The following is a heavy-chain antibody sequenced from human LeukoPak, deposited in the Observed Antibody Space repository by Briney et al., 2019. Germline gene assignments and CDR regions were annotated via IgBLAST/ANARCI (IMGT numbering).Heavy chain of an antibody. V-gene: IGHV4-34*01. D-gene: IGHD3-22*01. J-gene: IGHJ4*02. CDR1: GGSFSGYY. CDR3: ARGLNYYDSSGLGY. CDR2: INHSGST. Sequence: PSETLSLTCAVYGGSFSGYYWSWIRQPPGKGLEWIGEINHSGSTNYNPSLKSRVTISVDTSKNQFSLKLSFVTAADTAVYYCARGLNYYDSSGLGYWGQGTLVTVSS.